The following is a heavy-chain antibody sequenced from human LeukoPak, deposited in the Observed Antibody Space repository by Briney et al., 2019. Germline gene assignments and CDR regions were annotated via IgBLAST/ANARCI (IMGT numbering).Heavy chain of an antibody. CDR2: ISGSDGST. CDR3: AKSGYNRFDY. J-gene: IGHJ4*02. D-gene: IGHD5-24*01. CDR1: GFTFSNYA. V-gene: IGHV3-23*01. Sequence: GGSLRLSCAASGFTFSNYAMSWVRQAPGKGLEWVSAISGSDGSTNYADSVKGRFTVSRDNSKNTLYLQMNSLRAEDTAVYYCAKSGYNRFDYWGQGTLVTVSS.